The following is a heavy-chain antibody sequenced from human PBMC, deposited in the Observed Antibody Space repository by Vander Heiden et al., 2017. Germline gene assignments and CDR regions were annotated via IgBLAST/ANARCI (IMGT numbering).Heavy chain of an antibody. Sequence: QITLKESGPTLVKPTQTLTLTCTFSGFSLSTGGVGVGWIRQPPGKALEWLALIYWNDDKRYSPSLKSRLTITKDTSKNQVVLTMTNMDPVDTATYYCARQYYYDSSGYPFDYWGQGTLVTVSS. V-gene: IGHV2-5*01. CDR2: IYWNDDK. J-gene: IGHJ4*02. CDR1: GFSLSTGGVG. CDR3: ARQYYYDSSGYPFDY. D-gene: IGHD3-22*01.